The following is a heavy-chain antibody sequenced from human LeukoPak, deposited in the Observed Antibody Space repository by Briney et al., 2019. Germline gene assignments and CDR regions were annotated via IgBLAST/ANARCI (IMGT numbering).Heavy chain of an antibody. CDR1: GFTFDDYA. CDR2: IGWNSGSI. V-gene: IGHV3-9*01. J-gene: IGHJ4*02. D-gene: IGHD1-20*01. Sequence: GGSLRLSCAASGFTFDDYAMHWVRQAPGTGLEWVSGIGWNSGSIGYADSVKGRFTISRDNAKNSLYLQMNSLRAEDTALYYCAKELSITGMSPLDYWGQGTLVTVSS. CDR3: AKELSITGMSPLDY.